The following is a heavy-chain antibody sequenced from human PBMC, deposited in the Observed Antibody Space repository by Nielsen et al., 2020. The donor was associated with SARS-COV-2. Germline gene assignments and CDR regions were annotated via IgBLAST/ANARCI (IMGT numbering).Heavy chain of an antibody. Sequence: GGSLRLSCAASGFTFSSYGMHWVRQAPGKGLEWVAFIRYDGSNKYYADSVKGRFTISRDNSKNTLYLQMNSLRAEDTAVYYCAREGWFGELFALKYGMDVWGQGTTVTVSS. J-gene: IGHJ6*02. D-gene: IGHD3-10*01. V-gene: IGHV3-30*02. CDR3: AREGWFGELFALKYGMDV. CDR2: IRYDGSNK. CDR1: GFTFSSYG.